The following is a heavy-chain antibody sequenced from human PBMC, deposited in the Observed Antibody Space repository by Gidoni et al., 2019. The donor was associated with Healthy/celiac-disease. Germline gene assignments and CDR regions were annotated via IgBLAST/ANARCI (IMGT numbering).Heavy chain of an antibody. CDR1: GFTVVSSW. Sequence: EVQLVESGGGLVQPGGSLRLPCAASGFTVVSSWMSWVRQSPGKGLEWVANIKQDGSDKYYVGSVKGRFTISRYNAKTSLFLHMNSLSAEDTAVYYCACTRDYREGGEAYWGQGTLVTVSS. V-gene: IGHV3-7*03. CDR3: ACTRDYREGGEAY. CDR2: IKQDGSDK. J-gene: IGHJ4*02. D-gene: IGHD4-4*01.